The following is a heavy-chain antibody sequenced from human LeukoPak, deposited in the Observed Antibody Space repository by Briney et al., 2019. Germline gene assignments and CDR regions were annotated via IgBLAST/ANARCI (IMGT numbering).Heavy chain of an antibody. J-gene: IGHJ4*02. CDR3: AKDPAYCGGDCPDY. Sequence: GGSLRLSCAASGFTFSSYWMSWVRQAPGKGLEWVAVISYDGSNKYYADSVKGRFTISRDNSKNTLYLQMNSLRAEDTAVYYCAKDPAYCGGDCPDYWGQGTLVTVSS. D-gene: IGHD2-21*02. V-gene: IGHV3-30*18. CDR2: ISYDGSNK. CDR1: GFTFSSYW.